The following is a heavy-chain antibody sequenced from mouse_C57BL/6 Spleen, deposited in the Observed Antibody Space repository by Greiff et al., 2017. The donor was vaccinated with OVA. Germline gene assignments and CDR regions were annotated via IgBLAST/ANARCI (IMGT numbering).Heavy chain of an antibody. CDR1: GYTFTDYE. Sequence: QVHVKQSGAELVRPGASVTLSCKASGYTFTDYEMHWVKQTPVHGLEWIGAIDPETGGTAYNQKFKGKAILTADKSSSTAYMELRSLTSEDSAVYYCTPQLRHEDDYWGQGTTLTVSS. J-gene: IGHJ2*01. D-gene: IGHD3-2*02. CDR3: TPQLRHEDDY. CDR2: IDPETGGT. V-gene: IGHV1-15*01.